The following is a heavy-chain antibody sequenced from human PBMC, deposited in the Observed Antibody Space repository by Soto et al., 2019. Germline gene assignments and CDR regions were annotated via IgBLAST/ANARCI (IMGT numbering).Heavy chain of an antibody. Sequence: PXXTLSLTCTVSGGSISSYYWRWILQPPGKGLEWIGYIYYSGSTNYNPSLKSRVTISVDTSKNQFSLKLSSVTAADTDVYYCARARAGYYLTYYYYYMDVWGKGTTVTVSS. CDR1: GGSISSYY. V-gene: IGHV4-59*01. J-gene: IGHJ6*03. D-gene: IGHD3-9*01. CDR2: IYYSGST. CDR3: ARARAGYYLTYYYYYMDV.